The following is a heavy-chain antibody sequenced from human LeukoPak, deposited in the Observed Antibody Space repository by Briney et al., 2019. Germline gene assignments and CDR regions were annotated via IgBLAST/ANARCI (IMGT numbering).Heavy chain of an antibody. D-gene: IGHD6-13*01. CDR1: GYAFTSYY. J-gene: IGHJ6*03. V-gene: IGHV1-46*01. CDR3: ARDRYGFWRIAAADGRGYYYYMDV. CDR2: INPSGGST. Sequence: GASVKVSCKASGYAFTSYYMHWVRQAPGQGLEWMGIINPSGGSTSYAQKFQGRVTMTRDTSTSIVYMELSSLRSEDTAVYYCARDRYGFWRIAAADGRGYYYYMDVWGKGTTVTISS.